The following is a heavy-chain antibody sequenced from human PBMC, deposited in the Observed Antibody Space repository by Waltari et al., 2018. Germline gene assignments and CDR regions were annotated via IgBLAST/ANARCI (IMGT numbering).Heavy chain of an antibody. CDR2: INAGNGNT. CDR1: GYTFTSYA. V-gene: IGHV1-3*01. D-gene: IGHD6-19*01. J-gene: IGHJ4*02. Sequence: QVQLVQSGAEVKKPGASVKVSCKASGYTFTSYAMHWVRQAPGQRLEWMGWINAGNGNTKDSQKFQGRVTITRDTSASTAYMELSRLRSEDTAVYYCARGRIAVAGHLVYWGQGTLVTVSS. CDR3: ARGRIAVAGHLVY.